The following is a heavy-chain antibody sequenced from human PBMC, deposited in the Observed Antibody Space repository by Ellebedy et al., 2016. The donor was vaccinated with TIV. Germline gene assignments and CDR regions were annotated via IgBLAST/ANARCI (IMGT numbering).Heavy chain of an antibody. D-gene: IGHD2-21*01. CDR2: VNHSGRT. CDR3: ARGAYAGPNWSDF. Sequence: SETLSLTCAVYGGSFSGYYWSWIRQPPGKGLEWIGEVNHSGRTNYKPSLKSRVTISVDAPKNQFALKMTSVTATDTAGYFCARGAYAGPNWSDFWGQGALVTVSS. CDR1: GGSFSGYY. J-gene: IGHJ5*01. V-gene: IGHV4-34*01.